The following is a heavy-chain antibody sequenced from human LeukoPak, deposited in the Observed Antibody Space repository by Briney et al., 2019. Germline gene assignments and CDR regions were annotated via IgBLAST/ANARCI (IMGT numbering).Heavy chain of an antibody. J-gene: IGHJ4*02. CDR1: GYTLSGYY. CDR2: INPNSGET. V-gene: IGHV1-2*02. Sequence: ASVKVSCKASGYTLSGYYIHWVRQAPGQGLEWLGWINPNSGETNYAQRFQGGVTLTRDTSISTFYMDVSRLRSDDPAGYFCARYNWNDVVSALDYWGQGTLVTVSS. CDR3: ARYNWNDVVSALDY. D-gene: IGHD1-1*01.